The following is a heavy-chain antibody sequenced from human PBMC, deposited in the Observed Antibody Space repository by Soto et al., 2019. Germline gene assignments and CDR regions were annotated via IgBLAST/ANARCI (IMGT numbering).Heavy chain of an antibody. CDR2: VNHSGTT. Sequence: QVQLQQWGAGLLKPSETLSLTCAVYGGSFSGYYWTWIRQSPEKGLEWIGEVNHSGTTYYNPTLSTRDTISVHTPKNQFSLKMSSVTAADTAAYYCARGIGYCSSINCYSSRRLRFDSWGQGTLVTVSS. V-gene: IGHV4-34*01. CDR1: GGSFSGYY. D-gene: IGHD2-2*01. J-gene: IGHJ4*02. CDR3: ARGIGYCSSINCYSSRRLRFDS.